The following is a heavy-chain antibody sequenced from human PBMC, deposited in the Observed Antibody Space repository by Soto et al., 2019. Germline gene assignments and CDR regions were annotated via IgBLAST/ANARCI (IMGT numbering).Heavy chain of an antibody. Sequence: QVQLVQSGDEVRKPGSSVKVSCKASGYIFVNYGIAWVRQAPGQGLEWMGWISPYSGNTHYARKVQGRLTMTTDTXXVTAHLGLGSLNSADTAVYYCAMVDNYVTPTPQDVWGQGTTVTVSS. D-gene: IGHD3-16*01. CDR3: AMVDNYVTPTPQDV. CDR1: GYIFVNYG. J-gene: IGHJ6*02. V-gene: IGHV1-18*01. CDR2: ISPYSGNT.